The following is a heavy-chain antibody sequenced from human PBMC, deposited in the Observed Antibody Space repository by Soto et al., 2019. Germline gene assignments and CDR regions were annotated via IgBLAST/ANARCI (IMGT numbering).Heavy chain of an antibody. V-gene: IGHV4-34*01. J-gene: IGHJ1*01. Sequence: SETLSLTCAVYGGSFSGYYWSWIRQPPGKGLEWIGEINHSGSTNYNPSLKSRVTISVDTSKNQFSLKLSSVTAADTAVYYCARVEKRWLQFKSEYFQHWGQGTLVTVSS. CDR1: GGSFSGYY. CDR3: ARVEKRWLQFKSEYFQH. D-gene: IGHD5-12*01. CDR2: INHSGST.